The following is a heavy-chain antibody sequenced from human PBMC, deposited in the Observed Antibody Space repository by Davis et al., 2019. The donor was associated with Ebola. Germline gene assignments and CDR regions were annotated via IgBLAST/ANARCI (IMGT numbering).Heavy chain of an antibody. CDR3: GRDWAGLDV. CDR1: GFTFTSYA. J-gene: IGHJ6*04. D-gene: IGHD3-16*01. Sequence: GGSLTLSCAASGFTFTSYAISWVRLAPGKGLERVATMPHVGSEKYYVDSVYGRFTSSRDNAKNSVYLQMNSLRAEDMAVYYCGRDWAGLDVWGKGTTVTVSS. CDR2: MPHVGSEK. V-gene: IGHV3-7*01.